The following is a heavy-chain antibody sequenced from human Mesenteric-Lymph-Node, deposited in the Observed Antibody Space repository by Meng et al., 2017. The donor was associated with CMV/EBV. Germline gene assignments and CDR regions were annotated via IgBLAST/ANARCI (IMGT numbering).Heavy chain of an antibody. D-gene: IGHD3-9*01. CDR1: DGSISSSNFH. J-gene: IGHJ4*02. V-gene: IGHV4-39*07. Sequence: SETLSLTCNVSDGSISSSNFHWGWIRQPPGKGLEWIGSVYYSGSTYYNLSLKSRVTLSVDTSKSQFSLKLNSVTAADTAIYYCARGRYFDWLQIESYFFDFWGQGTLVTVSS. CDR3: ARGRYFDWLQIESYFFDF. CDR2: VYYSGST.